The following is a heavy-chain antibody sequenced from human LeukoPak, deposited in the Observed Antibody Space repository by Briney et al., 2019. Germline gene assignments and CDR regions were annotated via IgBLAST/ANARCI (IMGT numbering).Heavy chain of an antibody. D-gene: IGHD3-10*01. J-gene: IGHJ4*02. V-gene: IGHV3-74*01. CDR1: GLTFRTTW. CDR3: ARAGSHWHYVY. Sequence: SGGSLRLSCATSGLTFRTTWMHWVRQAPGKGLMWVSRMNGEGTTIDYADSVKGRFTISRDNAKNSLSLQMNNLRVEDTAVYYCARAGSHWHYVYWGQGTVVTVSS. CDR2: MNGEGTTI.